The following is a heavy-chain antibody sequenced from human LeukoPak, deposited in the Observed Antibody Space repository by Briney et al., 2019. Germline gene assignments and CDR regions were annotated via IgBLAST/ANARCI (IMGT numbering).Heavy chain of an antibody. V-gene: IGHV3-48*01. CDR2: ISSSSSSSSSSSI. J-gene: IGHJ4*02. D-gene: IGHD6-6*01. Sequence: GGSLRLSCAASGFTFSSYSMNWDRQAPGKGLEWVSYISSSSSSSSSSSIYYADFVKGRFTISRDNAKNSLYLQMNSLRAEDTAVYYCASALRDSSSSRAYYFDYWGQGTLVTVSS. CDR1: GFTFSSYS. CDR3: ASALRDSSSSRAYYFDY.